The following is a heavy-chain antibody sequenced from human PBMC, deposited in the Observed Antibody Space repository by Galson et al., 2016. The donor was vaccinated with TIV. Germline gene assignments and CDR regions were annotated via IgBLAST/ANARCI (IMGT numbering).Heavy chain of an antibody. CDR2: ISYDGRYT. CDR1: GFTFNSYA. J-gene: IGHJ4*02. V-gene: IGHV3-30*04. Sequence: SLRLSCAASGFTFNSYAIYWVRQAPAKGLEWVAGISYDGRYTNDAASVKGRFTISRDKCKNTVYLQINSLRAEDTGFYYCARDRSGYDFDYWGQGTLVTVSS. D-gene: IGHD5-12*01. CDR3: ARDRSGYDFDY.